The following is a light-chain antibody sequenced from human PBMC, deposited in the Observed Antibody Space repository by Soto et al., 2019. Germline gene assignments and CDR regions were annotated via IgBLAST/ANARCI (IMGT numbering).Light chain of an antibody. Sequence: QSVLTQPPSVSGAPGQRVTISCTGSSSNIGSGYDVHWYQQVPGTAPKLLIYGDNNRPSGVPDRFSGSKSGTSASLAITGLQAEDEADYYCQSYDSSLSDWVFGGGTKLTVL. CDR3: QSYDSSLSDWV. V-gene: IGLV1-40*01. CDR1: SSNIGSGYD. J-gene: IGLJ3*02. CDR2: GDN.